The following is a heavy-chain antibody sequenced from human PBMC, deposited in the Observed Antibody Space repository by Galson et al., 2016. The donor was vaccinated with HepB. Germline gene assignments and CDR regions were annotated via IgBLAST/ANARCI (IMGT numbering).Heavy chain of an antibody. J-gene: IGHJ1*01. CDR2: MSDSGGST. CDR1: GFTLSNSA. CDR3: AVRYSSIWYFQH. Sequence: SLRLSCAASGFTLSNSAMSWVRQAPGKGLEWVSAMSDSGGSTYYADSVKGRFTISRDNSKNTLYLQMNSLGAEDTAIYYCAVRYSSIWYFQHWGRRTLVSVSS. V-gene: IGHV3-23*01. D-gene: IGHD6-13*01.